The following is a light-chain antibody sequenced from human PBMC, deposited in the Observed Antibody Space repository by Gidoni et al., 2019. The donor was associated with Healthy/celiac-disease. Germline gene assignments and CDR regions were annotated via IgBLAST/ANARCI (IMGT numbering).Light chain of an antibody. V-gene: IGLV6-57*01. CDR3: QSYDSSNHVV. CDR2: EDN. Sequence: GKTVTISCTRSSGSIASNYVQWYQQRPGSSPTTVIYEDNQRPSGVPDRFSGSIDSSSNSASLTISGLKTEDEADYNCQSYDSSNHVVFGGGTKLTVL. CDR1: SGSIASNY. J-gene: IGLJ2*01.